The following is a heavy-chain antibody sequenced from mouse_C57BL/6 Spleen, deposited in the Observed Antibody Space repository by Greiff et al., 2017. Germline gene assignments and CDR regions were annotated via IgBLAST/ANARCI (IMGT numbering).Heavy chain of an antibody. V-gene: IGHV1-76*01. CDR1: GYTSTDYY. CDR2: IYPGSGNT. Sequence: QVQLQQSGAELVRPGASVKLSCKASGYTSTDYYINWVKQRPGQGLEWIARIYPGSGNTYYNEKFKGKATLTAEKSSSTAYMQLSSLTSEDSAVYFCARSRELGLDYWGQGTTLTVSS. J-gene: IGHJ2*01. D-gene: IGHD4-1*01. CDR3: ARSRELGLDY.